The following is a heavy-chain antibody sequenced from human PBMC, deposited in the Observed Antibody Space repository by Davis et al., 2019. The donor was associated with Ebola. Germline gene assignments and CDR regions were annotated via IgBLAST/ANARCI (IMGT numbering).Heavy chain of an antibody. J-gene: IGHJ3*01. CDR1: GFTFSNDG. CDR2: ISDSGDSE. Sequence: GESLKISCAASGFTFSNDGMSWIRQAPGEGLEWISYISDSGDSELYADSVKGRFTISRDNAKNSLYLQMNSLRGADTGLYYCARDLGVGGAFDVWGQGTMVTVSS. CDR3: ARDLGVGGAFDV. D-gene: IGHD3-3*01. V-gene: IGHV3-11*01.